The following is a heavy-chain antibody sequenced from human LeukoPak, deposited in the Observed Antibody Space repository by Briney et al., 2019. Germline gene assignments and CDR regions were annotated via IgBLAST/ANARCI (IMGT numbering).Heavy chain of an antibody. J-gene: IGHJ4*02. CDR3: ARVVLQWLVFDY. CDR2: IIPIFGTA. Sequence: ASVKVSCKASGGTSSSYAISWVRQAPGQGLEWMGGIIPIFGTANYAQKFQGRVTITADESTSTAYMELSSLRSEDTAVYYCARVVLQWLVFDYWGQGTLVTVSS. D-gene: IGHD6-19*01. CDR1: GGTSSSYA. V-gene: IGHV1-69*13.